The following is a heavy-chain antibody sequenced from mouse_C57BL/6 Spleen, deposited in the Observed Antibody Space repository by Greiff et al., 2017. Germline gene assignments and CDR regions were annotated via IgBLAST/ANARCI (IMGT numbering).Heavy chain of an antibody. CDR3: ARRGGSGYFYAMDY. CDR1: GYTFTDYY. Sequence: VQLQQSGAELVRPGASVKLSCKASGYTFTDYYINWVKQRPGQGLEWIARIYPGSGNTYYNEKFKGKATLTADKSSSPAYMQLSSLTSEDSAVYFCARRGGSGYFYAMDYWGQGTSVTVSS. CDR2: IYPGSGNT. D-gene: IGHD3-2*02. J-gene: IGHJ4*01. V-gene: IGHV1-76*01.